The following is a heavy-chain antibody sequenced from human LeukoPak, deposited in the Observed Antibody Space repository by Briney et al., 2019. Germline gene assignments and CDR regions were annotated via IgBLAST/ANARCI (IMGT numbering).Heavy chain of an antibody. CDR1: GFTFSNAW. J-gene: IGHJ3*02. Sequence: GGSLRLSCAASGFTFSNAWMSWVRQAPGKGLEWVGRIKSKTDGGTTDYAAPVKGRFTISRDDSKNTLYLQMNSLKTEDTAVYYCTTATSPDYYDSSGLGFDAFDIWGKGQWSPSLQ. CDR3: TTATSPDYYDSSGLGFDAFDI. CDR2: IKSKTDGGTT. D-gene: IGHD3-22*01. V-gene: IGHV3-15*01.